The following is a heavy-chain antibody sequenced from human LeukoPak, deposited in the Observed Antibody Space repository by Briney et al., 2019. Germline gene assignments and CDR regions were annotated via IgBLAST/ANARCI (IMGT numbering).Heavy chain of an antibody. CDR2: ISSSGSTI. D-gene: IGHD2-2*01. J-gene: IGHJ5*02. CDR1: GFTFSSYE. Sequence: GGSLRLSCAASGFTFSSYEMNWVRQAPGKGLERVSYISSSGSTIYYADSVKGRFTISRDNAENSLYLQMNSLRAEDTAVYYCARVGVPAARRGWFDPWGQGTLVTVSS. CDR3: ARVGVPAARRGWFDP. V-gene: IGHV3-48*03.